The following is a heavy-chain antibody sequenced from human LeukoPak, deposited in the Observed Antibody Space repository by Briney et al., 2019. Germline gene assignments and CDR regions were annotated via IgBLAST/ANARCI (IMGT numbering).Heavy chain of an antibody. Sequence: ASETLSLTCTVSGGSISSFYWSWIRQPPGKGLEWIGYISYSGSTNYNPSLKSRITISVATSKNQFSLRLSSVTAADTAVYYCARGTLYSGWSYYFDYWGQGSQVTVSS. V-gene: IGHV4-59*01. CDR1: GGSISSFY. D-gene: IGHD6-19*01. CDR3: ARGTLYSGWSYYFDY. CDR2: ISYSGST. J-gene: IGHJ4*02.